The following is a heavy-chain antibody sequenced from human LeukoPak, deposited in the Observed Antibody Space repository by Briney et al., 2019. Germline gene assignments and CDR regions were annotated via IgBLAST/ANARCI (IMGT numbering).Heavy chain of an antibody. V-gene: IGHV3-64*02. J-gene: IGHJ4*02. CDR2: INGNGDKT. CDR3: AKDRGQQLVPFDY. D-gene: IGHD6-13*01. CDR1: GFTFSGFS. Sequence: GGSLRLSCAASGFTFSGFSMHWIRQAPGRGLEYVSAINGNGDKTFYTDSVRGRFTIFRDNSKNTLFLQMGSLRAEDTAVYYCAKDRGQQLVPFDYWGQGTLVTVSS.